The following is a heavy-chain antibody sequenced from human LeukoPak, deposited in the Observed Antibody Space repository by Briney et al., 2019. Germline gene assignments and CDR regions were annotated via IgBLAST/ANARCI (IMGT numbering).Heavy chain of an antibody. V-gene: IGHV5-51*01. CDR2: IYPGDYET. Sequence: GESLKISCEGSGYSFSNYWIGWVRQMPGKGLEWMGIIYPGDYETRCSPSFQGLVTISVDKSISTAYLQWSSLKASDTAMYYCAIPPGYCGNDCSFDHRGQGTLVTVSS. J-gene: IGHJ4*02. CDR1: GYSFSNYW. CDR3: AIPPGYCGNDCSFDH. D-gene: IGHD2-21*02.